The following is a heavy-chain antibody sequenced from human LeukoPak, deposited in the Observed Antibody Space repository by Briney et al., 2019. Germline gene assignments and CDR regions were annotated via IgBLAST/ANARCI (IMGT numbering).Heavy chain of an antibody. J-gene: IGHJ6*02. D-gene: IGHD3-10*01. CDR2: ISSSGSSI. Sequence: PGGSLRLSCAASGFTFDDYGMSWVRQAPGKGLEWVSYISSSGSSIYYADSVKGRFTISRDNAKNSLHLQMNSLRAEDTAVYYCAREITMVRGIMGYYYGMDVWGQGTTVTVSS. CDR3: AREITMVRGIMGYYYGMDV. V-gene: IGHV3-48*03. CDR1: GFTFDDYG.